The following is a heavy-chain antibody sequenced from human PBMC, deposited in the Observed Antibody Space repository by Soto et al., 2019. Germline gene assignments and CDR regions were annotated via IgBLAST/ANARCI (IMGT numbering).Heavy chain of an antibody. Sequence: GGSLRLSCEASGFTFGDYGMTWVRQVPGKGLEWISGINWDGGSPGYADSVKGRFIISRDNDRKSLYLEMNSLRAEDTAFYYCASSKTRYFDWLFEYWGQGSLVTVS. J-gene: IGHJ4*01. D-gene: IGHD3-9*01. CDR1: GFTFGDYG. CDR3: ASSKTRYFDWLFEY. CDR2: INWDGGSP. V-gene: IGHV3-20*04.